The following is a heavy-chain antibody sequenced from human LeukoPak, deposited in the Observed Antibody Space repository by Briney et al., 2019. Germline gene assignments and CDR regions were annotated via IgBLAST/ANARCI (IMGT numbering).Heavy chain of an antibody. CDR3: GKVAFGGGMSHAFDI. V-gene: IGHV3-30*02. D-gene: IGHD3-3*01. J-gene: IGHJ3*02. Sequence: GGSLRLSCAASGFTFSSYGMHWVRQAPGKGLEWVAFIRYDGSNKYYADSVKGRFTISRDNSKNTLYLQMNSLRTEDTAVYYCGKVAFGGGMSHAFDIWGQGTMVTVSS. CDR2: IRYDGSNK. CDR1: GFTFSSYG.